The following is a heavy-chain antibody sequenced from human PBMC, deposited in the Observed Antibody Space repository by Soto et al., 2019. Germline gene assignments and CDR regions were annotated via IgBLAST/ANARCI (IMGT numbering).Heavy chain of an antibody. CDR1: GFVFSVYG. D-gene: IGHD3-3*01. V-gene: IGHV3-33*01. J-gene: IGHJ4*02. CDR2: IWNDGSNK. CDR3: ARAVGPFDY. Sequence: GGSLRLSCAASGFVFSVYGMHWVRQAPGKGLEWVAVIWNDGSNKYYADSVKGRFIISRDNSESTLYLDMYSLRDEDTAVYYRARAVGPFDYWGQGALVTVSS.